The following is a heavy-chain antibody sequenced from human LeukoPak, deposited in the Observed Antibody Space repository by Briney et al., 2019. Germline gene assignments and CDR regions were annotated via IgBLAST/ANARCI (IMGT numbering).Heavy chain of an antibody. J-gene: IGHJ3*02. CDR1: GYTFTSYY. V-gene: IGHV1-46*01. Sequence: ASVKVSCKASGYTFTSYYMHWVRQAPGQGLEWMGIINPSGGSTSYAQKFQGRVTMTRDTSISTAYMELSRLRSDDTAVYYCARDRGGSGSYYNDNLGAFDIWGQGTMVTVSS. D-gene: IGHD3-10*01. CDR2: INPSGGST. CDR3: ARDRGGSGSYYNDNLGAFDI.